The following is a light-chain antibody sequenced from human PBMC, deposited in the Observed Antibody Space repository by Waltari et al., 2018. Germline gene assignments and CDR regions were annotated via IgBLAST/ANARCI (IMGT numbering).Light chain of an antibody. CDR2: AAS. CDR3: QQYHDYPWT. V-gene: IGKV1-8*01. Sequence: AIRMPQSPSSLPAPLADRVTIPCRASQGVSTYLAWYQQKPGKAPSLLIHAASTLQPGVPSRFSGSGTGTDFTLTITCLQSADFAIYFCQQYHDYPWTFGQGTKVEI. CDR1: QGVSTY. J-gene: IGKJ1*01.